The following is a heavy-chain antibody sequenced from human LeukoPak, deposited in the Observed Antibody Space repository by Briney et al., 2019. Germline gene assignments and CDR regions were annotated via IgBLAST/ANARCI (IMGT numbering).Heavy chain of an antibody. V-gene: IGHV4-38-2*01. CDR1: GYSISSGYY. Sequence: PSETLSLTCAVSGYSISSGYYWGWIRQPPGKGLEWIGSIYHSGSTYYNPSLKSRVTISVDTSKNQFSLKLSSVTAADTAVYYCATSIAVAGTLDYWGQGTLDPVSS. CDR3: ATSIAVAGTLDY. J-gene: IGHJ4*02. CDR2: IYHSGST. D-gene: IGHD6-19*01.